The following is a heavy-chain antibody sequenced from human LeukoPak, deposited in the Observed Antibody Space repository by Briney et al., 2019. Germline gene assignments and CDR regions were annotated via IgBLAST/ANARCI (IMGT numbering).Heavy chain of an antibody. J-gene: IGHJ3*02. Sequence: GGSLRLSCAASGFTFSTYTMNWVRQAPGKGLEWVSSISSSSSSIYYVDSVKGRFTISRDNAKNSLYLQMNSLRAEDTAVYYCARGDCSGGICNYDSAFDIWGQGTMATVSS. CDR2: ISSSSSSI. CDR1: GFTFSTYT. D-gene: IGHD2-15*01. CDR3: ARGDCSGGICNYDSAFDI. V-gene: IGHV3-21*01.